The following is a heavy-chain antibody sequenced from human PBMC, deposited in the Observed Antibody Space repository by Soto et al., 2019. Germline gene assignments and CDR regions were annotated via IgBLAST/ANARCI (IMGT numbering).Heavy chain of an antibody. Sequence: QVQLVQSGAEVKKPGSSVKVSCKASGGPFSSYTISWVRQAPGQGLEWMGRIIPILGIANYAQKFQGRVTITADKSTSTAYMELSSLRSEDTAVSYCAISPDYGDRNQLDYWGQGTLVTVSS. V-gene: IGHV1-69*02. J-gene: IGHJ4*02. D-gene: IGHD4-17*01. CDR3: AISPDYGDRNQLDY. CDR1: GGPFSSYT. CDR2: IIPILGIA.